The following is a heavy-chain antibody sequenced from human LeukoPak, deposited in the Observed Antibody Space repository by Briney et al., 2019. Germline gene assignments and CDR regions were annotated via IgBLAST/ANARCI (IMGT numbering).Heavy chain of an antibody. CDR3: ARNLQDGYNFGEASSFDY. V-gene: IGHV2-70*11. CDR1: GFSLSTSGMC. Sequence: SGPALVKPTQTLTLTCTFSGFSLSTSGMCVSWIRQPPGKALEWLARIDWDDDKYYSTSLKTRLTISKDTSKNQVVLTMTNMDPVDTATYYCARNLQDGYNFGEASSFDYWGQGTLVTVSS. CDR2: IDWDDDK. J-gene: IGHJ4*02. D-gene: IGHD5-24*01.